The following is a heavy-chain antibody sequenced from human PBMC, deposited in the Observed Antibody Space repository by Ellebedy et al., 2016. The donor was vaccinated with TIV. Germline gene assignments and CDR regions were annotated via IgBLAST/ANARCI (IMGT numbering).Heavy chain of an antibody. Sequence: MPSETLSLTCTVSGGSISSSSYYWGWIRQPPGKGLGGVGSFYYIGKTYDTYKKSYLKSRVNISVDTSKNQFSLELSSVTAADTALYYCARFHCGVDCYPADWGQGTLVTVSS. CDR3: ARFHCGVDCYPAD. CDR2: FYYIGKTYDT. J-gene: IGHJ4*02. V-gene: IGHV4-39*01. CDR1: GGSISSSSYY. D-gene: IGHD2-21*02.